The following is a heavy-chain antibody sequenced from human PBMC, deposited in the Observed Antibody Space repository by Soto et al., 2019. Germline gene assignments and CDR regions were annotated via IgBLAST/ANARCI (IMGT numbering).Heavy chain of an antibody. Sequence: SETLSLTCAVSGGSISSSNWWSWVRQPPGKGLEWIGEIYHSGSTNHNPSLKSRVTISVDKSKNQFSLKLSSVTAADTAVYYCARRTMVRGVITPNGWFDPWGQGTLVTVSS. D-gene: IGHD3-10*01. CDR3: ARRTMVRGVITPNGWFDP. V-gene: IGHV4-4*02. J-gene: IGHJ5*02. CDR1: GGSISSSNW. CDR2: IYHSGST.